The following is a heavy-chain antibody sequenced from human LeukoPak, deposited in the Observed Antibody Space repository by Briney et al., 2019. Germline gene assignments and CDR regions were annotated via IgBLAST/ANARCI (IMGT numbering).Heavy chain of an antibody. CDR3: AKFRGSERTAIDS. CDR1: GFTFNSYA. V-gene: IGHV3-23*01. CDR2: ISGGGGRT. D-gene: IGHD1-1*01. J-gene: IGHJ4*02. Sequence: GGSLRLSCAASGFTFNSYAMSWVRQAPGHGLEWVSTISGGGGRTWYADSVRGRFTISRDNSKNTVDVQLNSLRAEDTAVYYCAKFRGSERTAIDSWGQGTLVTVSS.